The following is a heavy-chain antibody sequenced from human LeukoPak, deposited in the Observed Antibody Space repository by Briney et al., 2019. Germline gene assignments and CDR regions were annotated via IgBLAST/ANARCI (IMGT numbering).Heavy chain of an antibody. CDR2: ISAYNGNT. V-gene: IGHV1-18*04. J-gene: IGHJ5*02. D-gene: IGHD6-13*01. Sequence: ASVKVSCKASGYTFTSYGISWVRQAPGQGLECRGWISAYNGNTNYAQKLQGRVTMTTDTSTSTAYMEMRSLRSDDTAVYYCAVNIAAAGDNWFDPWGQGTLVTVSS. CDR3: AVNIAAAGDNWFDP. CDR1: GYTFTSYG.